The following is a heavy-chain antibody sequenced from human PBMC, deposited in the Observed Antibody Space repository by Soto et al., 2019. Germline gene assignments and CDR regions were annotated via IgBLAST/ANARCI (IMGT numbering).Heavy chain of an antibody. CDR2: IHRSGSPI. D-gene: IGHD1-20*01. CDR3: AKLFYNWNSWVDS. J-gene: IGHJ4*02. Sequence: VGSLRLSCATSVFSFSDFYMVCIRHSPGKWLEWISYIHRSGSPIYYADSVKGRFTISRDNAKTSLSLQMNSLRAEDTAVYYCAKLFYNWNSWVDSLGQGTLVTVSS. V-gene: IGHV3-11*01. CDR1: VFSFSDFY.